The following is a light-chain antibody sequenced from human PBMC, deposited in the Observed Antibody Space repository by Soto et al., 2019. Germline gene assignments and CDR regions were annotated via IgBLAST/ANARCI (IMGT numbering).Light chain of an antibody. CDR2: AAS. CDR1: QSITTF. J-gene: IGKJ5*01. Sequence: DIQVTQSPSSLSVSVVERVTITFRASQSITTFLNWYQQKPGNAPKLLIYAASSLQTGVPSRFSGSGSGTDFTLTISSLQREDFATYFCQQGYDTPITFGQGTRLEIK. CDR3: QQGYDTPIT. V-gene: IGKV1-39*01.